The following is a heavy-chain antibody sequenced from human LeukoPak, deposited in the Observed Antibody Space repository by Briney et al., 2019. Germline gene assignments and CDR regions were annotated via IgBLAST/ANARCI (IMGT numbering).Heavy chain of an antibody. V-gene: IGHV4-38-2*02. CDR2: VYHSGST. CDR3: ARDRVAVAVPDY. D-gene: IGHD6-19*01. Sequence: SETLSLTCTVSGYSISSGYYWDWIRQPPGKRLEWIGSVYHSGSTYYSPSLKSRVTISVDTSKNQFSLKLTSVTAADTAVYYCARDRVAVAVPDYWGQGTLVPVSS. CDR1: GYSISSGYY. J-gene: IGHJ4*02.